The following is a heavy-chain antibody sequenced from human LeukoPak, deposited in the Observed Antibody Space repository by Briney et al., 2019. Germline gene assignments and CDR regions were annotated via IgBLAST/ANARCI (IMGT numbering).Heavy chain of an antibody. V-gene: IGHV3-23*01. D-gene: IGHD3-10*01. J-gene: IGHJ4*02. CDR1: GFTFSSYA. Sequence: PGGSLRLSCAASGFTFSSYAMLWVRQARGKGLEWVAALSGRGGSTYYADSLKARFTISRDNSKDTLYLQMNSLRAEDTAVYYCAKGYYYGSGSHGDYFDYWGQGTLVTVSS. CDR3: AKGYYYGSGSHGDYFDY. CDR2: LSGRGGST.